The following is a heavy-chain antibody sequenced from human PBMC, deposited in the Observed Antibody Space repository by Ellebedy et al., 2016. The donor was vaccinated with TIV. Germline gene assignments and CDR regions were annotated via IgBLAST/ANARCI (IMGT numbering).Heavy chain of an antibody. D-gene: IGHD3-22*01. CDR1: GFTFTNYW. Sequence: GESLKISCAASGFTFTNYWMSWVRQAPGKGLEWVASIKLDGSEKYFVDSVKGRFTISRDDAMNSLYLQMNSLRAEDTAVYYCGRDAYLYDTSSYYRYWGQGTLVTVSS. CDR2: IKLDGSEK. CDR3: GRDAYLYDTSSYYRY. V-gene: IGHV3-7*03. J-gene: IGHJ4*02.